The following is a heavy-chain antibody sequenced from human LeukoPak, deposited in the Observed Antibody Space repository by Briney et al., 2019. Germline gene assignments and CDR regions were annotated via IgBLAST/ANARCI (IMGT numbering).Heavy chain of an antibody. CDR3: AKGLVGSSIADFFDY. V-gene: IGHV3-9*03. D-gene: IGHD6-6*01. Sequence: GGSLRLSCAASGFTFDDYAMHWVRQAPGKGLEWVSGISWNSGIIGYAGSVKGRFTISRDNANNSLYMQMNSLRGEDMALYYCAKGLVGSSIADFFDYWGQGILVTVSS. CDR1: GFTFDDYA. J-gene: IGHJ4*02. CDR2: ISWNSGII.